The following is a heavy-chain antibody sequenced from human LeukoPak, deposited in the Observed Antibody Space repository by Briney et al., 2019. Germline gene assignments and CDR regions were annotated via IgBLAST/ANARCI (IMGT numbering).Heavy chain of an antibody. CDR2: ISAYNGNT. CDR1: GYTFTSYG. J-gene: IGHJ5*02. Sequence: GASVKVSCKASGYTFTSYGISWVRQAPGQGLEWMGWISAYNGNTNYAQKLQGRVTMTTDTSTSTAYMELRSLRSDDTAVYYCARADLTTVTTFRGNWFDPWGQGTLVTVSS. D-gene: IGHD4-17*01. CDR3: ARADLTTVTTFRGNWFDP. V-gene: IGHV1-18*01.